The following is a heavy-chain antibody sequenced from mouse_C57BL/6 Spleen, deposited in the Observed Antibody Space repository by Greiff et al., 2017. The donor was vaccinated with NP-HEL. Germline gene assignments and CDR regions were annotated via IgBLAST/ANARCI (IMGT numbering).Heavy chain of an antibody. CDR2: IYPGNSDT. CDR1: GYTFTSYW. Sequence: EVQLQQSGTVLARPGASVKMSCKTSGYTFTSYWMHWVKQRPGQGLEWIGAIYPGNSDTSYNQKFKGKAKLTAVTSASTAYMGLSSLTNEDSAVYYCSYSNYVGNYYAMDYWGQGTSVTVSS. J-gene: IGHJ4*01. CDR3: SYSNYVGNYYAMDY. V-gene: IGHV1-5*01. D-gene: IGHD2-5*01.